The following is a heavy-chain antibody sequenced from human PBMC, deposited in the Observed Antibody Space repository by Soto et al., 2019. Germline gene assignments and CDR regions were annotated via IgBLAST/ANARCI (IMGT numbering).Heavy chain of an antibody. CDR2: IKSKTDGGTT. Sequence: GGSLRLSCAASGFTFSNAWMSWVRQAPGKGLEWVGRIKSKTDGGTTDYAAPVKGRFTISRDDSKNTLYLQMNSLKTEDTAVYYYTTDEISRGNDYYYGMDVWGQGTTVTVSS. J-gene: IGHJ6*02. CDR1: GFTFSNAW. V-gene: IGHV3-15*01. D-gene: IGHD6-13*01. CDR3: TTDEISRGNDYYYGMDV.